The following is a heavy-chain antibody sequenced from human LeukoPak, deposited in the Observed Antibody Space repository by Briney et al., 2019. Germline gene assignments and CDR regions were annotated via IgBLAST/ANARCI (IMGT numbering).Heavy chain of an antibody. J-gene: IGHJ6*02. D-gene: IGHD1-26*01. CDR3: ARDSPFSRDNYYGMDV. Sequence: SETLSLTCAVYGGSFSDYYWSWIRQPPGKGLEWIGEIDHSGVTSYNPYNPSLKSRVTISIDTSKHQFSLKLTSVTAADTAVYYCARDSPFSRDNYYGMDVWGQGTTVTVSS. V-gene: IGHV4-34*01. CDR1: GGSFSDYY. CDR2: IDHSGVT.